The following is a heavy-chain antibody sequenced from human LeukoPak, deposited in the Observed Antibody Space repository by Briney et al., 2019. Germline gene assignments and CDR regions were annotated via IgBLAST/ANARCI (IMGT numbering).Heavy chain of an antibody. Sequence: SETLSLTCAVYGGSFSGYYWSWIRQPPGKGLEWIGEINHSGSTNYNPSLKSRVTISVDTSKNQFSLKLSSVTAADTAVYYCARALGYCRSTSCYIDYWGQGTLVTVSS. J-gene: IGHJ4*02. CDR3: ARALGYCRSTSCYIDY. CDR1: GGSFSGYY. D-gene: IGHD2-2*02. V-gene: IGHV4-34*01. CDR2: INHSGST.